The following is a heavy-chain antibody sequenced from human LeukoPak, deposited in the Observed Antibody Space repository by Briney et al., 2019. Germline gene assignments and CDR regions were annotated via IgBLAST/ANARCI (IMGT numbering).Heavy chain of an antibody. CDR2: IYYSGST. Sequence: PSETLSLTCTVSGGSISSSSCYWGWIRQPPGKGLEWIGSIYYSGSTYYNPSLKSRVTISVDTSKNQFSLKLSSVTAADTAVYYCASGSLAGIGSFDYWGQGTLVTVSS. D-gene: IGHD6-19*01. CDR1: GGSISSSSCY. J-gene: IGHJ4*02. CDR3: ASGSLAGIGSFDY. V-gene: IGHV4-39*07.